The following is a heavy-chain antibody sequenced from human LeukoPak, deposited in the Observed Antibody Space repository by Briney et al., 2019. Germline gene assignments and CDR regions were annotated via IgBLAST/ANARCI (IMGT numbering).Heavy chain of an antibody. D-gene: IGHD3-10*02. Sequence: ASVKVSCKVSGYTLTELSMHWVRQAPGKGLEWMGGFDPEDGETIYAQKFQGRVTMTEDTSTDTAYMELSSLRSEDTAVYYCATASPVTMSQVFDYWGQGTLVTVSS. J-gene: IGHJ4*02. CDR2: FDPEDGET. CDR3: ATASPVTMSQVFDY. V-gene: IGHV1-24*01. CDR1: GYTLTELS.